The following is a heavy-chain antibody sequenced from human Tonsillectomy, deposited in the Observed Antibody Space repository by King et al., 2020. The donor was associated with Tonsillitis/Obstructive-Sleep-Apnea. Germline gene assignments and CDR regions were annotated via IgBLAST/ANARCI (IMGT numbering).Heavy chain of an antibody. J-gene: IGHJ3*02. Sequence: VQLVESGGGVVQPGRSLRLSCAASGFTFSSYAMHWVRQAPGKGLEWVAVISYDGSNKYYADSVKGRFTISRDNSKNTLYLQMNSLRAEDTAVYYCARGHCYDSSGYYYVWAFDIWGQGTMVTVSS. D-gene: IGHD3-22*01. CDR3: ARGHCYDSSGYYYVWAFDI. V-gene: IGHV3-30*04. CDR2: ISYDGSNK. CDR1: GFTFSSYA.